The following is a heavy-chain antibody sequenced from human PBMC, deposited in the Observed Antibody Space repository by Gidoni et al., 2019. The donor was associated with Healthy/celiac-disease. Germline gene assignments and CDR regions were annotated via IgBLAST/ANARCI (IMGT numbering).Heavy chain of an antibody. CDR3: AKVGHSMARRYGMDV. V-gene: IGHV3-23*01. CDR2: ISGSGGCT. Sequence: EVQLLESGGGLVQPGGSLRLPCPASGVTFSSSAMSWVRQAPGQGREWVSAISGSGGCTCYADSVKGRSTISRDKSKNTLYLHMNSLRAEDTAVYYCAKVGHSMARRYGMDVLGQVTTLTVSS. D-gene: IGHD4-4*01. CDR1: GVTFSSSA. J-gene: IGHJ6*02.